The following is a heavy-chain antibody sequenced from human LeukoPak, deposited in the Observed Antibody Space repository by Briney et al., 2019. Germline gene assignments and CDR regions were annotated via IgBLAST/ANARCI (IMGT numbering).Heavy chain of an antibody. CDR3: ARDSRPGDYYYYYMDV. D-gene: IGHD2/OR15-2a*01. CDR1: GFTFSSYS. Sequence: GGSLRLSCEASGFTFSSYSMNWVRQAPGKGLEWVSYISSSSSTIYYADSVKGRFTISRDNAKNSLYLQMNSLRAEDTAVYYCARDSRPGDYYYYYMDVWGKGTTVTVSS. CDR2: ISSSSSTI. J-gene: IGHJ6*03. V-gene: IGHV3-48*01.